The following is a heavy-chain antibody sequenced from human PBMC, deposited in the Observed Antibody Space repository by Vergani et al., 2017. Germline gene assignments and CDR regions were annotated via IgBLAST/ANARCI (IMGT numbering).Heavy chain of an antibody. D-gene: IGHD2-21*01. J-gene: IGHJ4*02. CDR2: INPIDSKI. V-gene: IGHV5-51*01. Sequence: EMQLVQSGAEVKKPGESLKISCKYSESSFISNEIAWVRQMSGKGLQWMGNINPIDSKIAYSPSFQGQAIMSLDKSITTAYLQWRSLKASDTAIYYCTRHVPCGDGACLHFDHWGQGTQVTVSS. CDR3: TRHVPCGDGACLHFDH. CDR1: ESSFISNE.